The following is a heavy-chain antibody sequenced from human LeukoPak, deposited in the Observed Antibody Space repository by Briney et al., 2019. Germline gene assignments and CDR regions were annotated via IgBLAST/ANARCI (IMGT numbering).Heavy chain of an antibody. CDR2: ISSSSSLI. CDR1: GFTFSSFS. Sequence: GGSLRLSCAASGFTFSSFSMIWVRQPPGKGLEWVSYISSSSSLIYYADSVKGRFTISRDNAKNSLYLQMNSLRVEDTAVYYCARVGSSWVTIDYWGQGTLVTVSS. J-gene: IGHJ4*02. CDR3: ARVGSSWVTIDY. V-gene: IGHV3-48*04. D-gene: IGHD6-13*01.